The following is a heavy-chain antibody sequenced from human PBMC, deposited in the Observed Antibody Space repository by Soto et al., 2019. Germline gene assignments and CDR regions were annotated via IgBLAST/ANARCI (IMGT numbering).Heavy chain of an antibody. J-gene: IGHJ4*02. V-gene: IGHV1-18*04. Sequence: GASAKFSCKASGYTFTSYGISWVRQAPGQGLEWMAWINPSNDNTNYAQSLQGRVTLTTDTSTSTAYMELRSLRSDDTAVYYCARDPFYSGTNLQVGYFDSWGQGTLVTVSS. CDR3: ARDPFYSGTNLQVGYFDS. D-gene: IGHD1-26*01. CDR1: GYTFTSYG. CDR2: INPSNDNT.